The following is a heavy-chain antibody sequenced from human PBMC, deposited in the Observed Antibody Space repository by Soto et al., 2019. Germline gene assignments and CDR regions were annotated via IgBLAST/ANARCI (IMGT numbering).Heavy chain of an antibody. CDR2: IYSGGKT. CDR1: GFTVSSNY. V-gene: IGHV3-53*01. Sequence: GGSLRLSCGASGFTVSSNYMSWVRQPPGKGLEWVSVIYSGGKTNYADSVKGRFTISRDNSKNTLYLQMNSLRAGDTAVYYCARGDWFDPWGQGTLVTVSS. CDR3: ARGDWFDP. J-gene: IGHJ5*02.